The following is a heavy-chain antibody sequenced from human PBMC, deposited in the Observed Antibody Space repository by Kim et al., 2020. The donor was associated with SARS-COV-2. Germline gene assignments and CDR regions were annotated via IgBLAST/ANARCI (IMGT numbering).Heavy chain of an antibody. D-gene: IGHD1-26*01. J-gene: IGHJ6*02. V-gene: IGHV4-31*03. Sequence: SETLSLTCTVSGGSISSGGYYWSWIRQHPGKGLEWIGYIYYSGSTYYNPSLKSRVTISVDTSKNQFSLKLSSVTAADTAVYYCARAPRGELLPVYYYGMDVWGQGTTVTVSS. CDR3: ARAPRGELLPVYYYGMDV. CDR2: IYYSGST. CDR1: GGSISSGGYY.